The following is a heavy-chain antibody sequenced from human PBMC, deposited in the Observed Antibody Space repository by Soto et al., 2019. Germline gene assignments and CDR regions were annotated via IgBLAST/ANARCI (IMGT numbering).Heavy chain of an antibody. CDR3: AKDRSRLTVMDV. J-gene: IGHJ6*02. CDR1: GFTFSSYG. D-gene: IGHD4-4*01. Sequence: GGSLRLSCAASGFTFSSYGMHWVRQAPGKGLEWVAVMSYDGSNKYYADSVKGRFTISRDNSKNTLYLQMNSLRAEDTAVYYCAKDRSRLTVMDVWGQGTTVTVSS. CDR2: MSYDGSNK. V-gene: IGHV3-30*18.